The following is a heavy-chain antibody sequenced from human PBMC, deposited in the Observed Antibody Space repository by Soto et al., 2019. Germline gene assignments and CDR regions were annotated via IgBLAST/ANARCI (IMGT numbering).Heavy chain of an antibody. CDR2: IYSGGST. Sequence: GGSLRLSCAASGFTVSSNYMSWVRQAPGKGLEWVSVIYSGGSTYYADSVKGRFTISRDNSKNTLYLQMNSLRAEDTAVYYCARDCRRTSCYGAFYIWGQGTMVTVSS. J-gene: IGHJ3*02. V-gene: IGHV3-53*01. CDR1: GFTVSSNY. D-gene: IGHD2-2*01. CDR3: ARDCRRTSCYGAFYI.